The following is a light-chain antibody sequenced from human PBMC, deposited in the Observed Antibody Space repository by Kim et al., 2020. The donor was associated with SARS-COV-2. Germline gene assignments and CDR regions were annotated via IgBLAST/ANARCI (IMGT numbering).Light chain of an antibody. J-gene: IGKJ2*01. V-gene: IGKV3-20*01. CDR1: ESFHRIH. CDR2: GAY. CDR3: QQYGNSPYT. Sequence: LSTGKSPTLACRASESFHRIHLAGYQQNPGQAPRLLICGAYTRATGTTDTFSGSGSVTDFTLNISRLESEDFAVYYCQQYGNSPYTFGQETKLEI.